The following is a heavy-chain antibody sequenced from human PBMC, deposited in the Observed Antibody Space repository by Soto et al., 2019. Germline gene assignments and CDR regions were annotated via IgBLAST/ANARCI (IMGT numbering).Heavy chain of an antibody. D-gene: IGHD5-12*01. CDR3: AHSREGYVKIDN. CDR2: IYWDDDK. J-gene: IGHJ4*02. Sequence: SGPTLVNPTQTLTLTCTFSGFSLTTSAVAVGWIRQPPGKALEWLALIYWDDDKRYSASLQSRLTITKDTSKNQVALTMTNIDPVDTGTYYCAHSREGYVKIDNWGQGTLVTVSS. CDR1: GFSLTTSAVA. V-gene: IGHV2-5*02.